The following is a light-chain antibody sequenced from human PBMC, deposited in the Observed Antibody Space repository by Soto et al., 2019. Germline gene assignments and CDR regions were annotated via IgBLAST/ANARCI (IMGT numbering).Light chain of an antibody. CDR2: DAS. CDR1: QSVSSY. CDR3: QQRSNLWT. Sequence: EIVLTQSPATLSLSPGERATLSCRASQSVSSYLAWYQQKPGQAHRLLIYDASNRATGIPARCSGSGSGTVFTLTISSLEPEDFAVYYCQQRSNLWTFGQGTKVEIK. V-gene: IGKV3-11*01. J-gene: IGKJ1*01.